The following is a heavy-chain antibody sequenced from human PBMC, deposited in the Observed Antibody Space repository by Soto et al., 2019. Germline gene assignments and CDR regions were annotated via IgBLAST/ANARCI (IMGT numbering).Heavy chain of an antibody. CDR2: IYYSGST. V-gene: IGHV4-30-4*01. CDR3: ARVTLWFGEFPTHNWFDP. CDR1: GGSISSGDYY. D-gene: IGHD3-10*01. Sequence: SETLSLTCTVSGGSISSGDYYWSWIRQPPGKVLEWIGYIYYSGSTNYNPSLKSRVTISVDTSKNQFSLKLSSVTAADTAVYYCARVTLWFGEFPTHNWFDPWGQGTLVTVSS. J-gene: IGHJ5*02.